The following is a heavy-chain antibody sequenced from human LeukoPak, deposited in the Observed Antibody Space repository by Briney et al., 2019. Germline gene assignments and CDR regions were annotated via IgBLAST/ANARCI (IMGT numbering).Heavy chain of an antibody. CDR2: IYSGGST. Sequence: GGSLRLSCAASGFTVSSHYMSWVRQAPGKGLEWVSVIYSGGSTYYADSVKGRFTISRDNSKNTLYLQMDSLRAEDTAVYYCAREGSHYYDSSGYLINPFDYWGQGTLVTVSS. CDR1: GFTVSSHY. CDR3: AREGSHYYDSSGYLINPFDY. D-gene: IGHD3-22*01. J-gene: IGHJ4*02. V-gene: IGHV3-53*01.